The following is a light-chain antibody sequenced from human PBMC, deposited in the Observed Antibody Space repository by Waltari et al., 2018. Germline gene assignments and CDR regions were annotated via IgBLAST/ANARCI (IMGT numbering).Light chain of an antibody. CDR3: QQYNNWPRT. CDR1: QSVSSN. V-gene: IGKV3-15*01. Sequence: EVVMTQSPATLSVSPGERATLSCRASQSVSSNLAWYQQKPGQAPRRLIYGASTRATGIPARFSGSGSGTEFTLTISSLQSEDFAVYYCQQYNNWPRTFGGGTTVEIK. CDR2: GAS. J-gene: IGKJ4*01.